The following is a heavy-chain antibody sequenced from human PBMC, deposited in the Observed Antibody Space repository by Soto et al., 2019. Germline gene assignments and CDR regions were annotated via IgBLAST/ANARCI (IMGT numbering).Heavy chain of an antibody. D-gene: IGHD5-12*01. CDR1: GFTFSSYS. CDR3: AREPSYDDKDAFDI. Sequence: GGSLRLSCAASGFTFSSYSMNWVRQAPGKGLEWVSSISSSSSYIYYADSVKGRFTISRDNAKNSLYLQMNSLRAEDTAVYYCAREPSYDDKDAFDIWGQGTMGTVSS. CDR2: ISSSSSYI. J-gene: IGHJ3*02. V-gene: IGHV3-21*01.